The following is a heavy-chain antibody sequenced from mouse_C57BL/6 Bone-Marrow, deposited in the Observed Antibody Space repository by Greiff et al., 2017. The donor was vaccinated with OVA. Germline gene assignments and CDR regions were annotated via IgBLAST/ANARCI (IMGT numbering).Heavy chain of an antibody. Sequence: EVQGVESGGGLVKPGGSLKLSCAASGFTFSDYGMHWVRQAPEKGLEWVAYISSGSSTIYYADTVKGRFTISRDNARNTLYLQMSSLKSEDTAMYYCTRCYYGSYYAMDYWGQGTSVTVSS. J-gene: IGHJ4*01. CDR3: TRCYYGSYYAMDY. CDR2: ISSGSSTI. D-gene: IGHD1-1*01. V-gene: IGHV5-17*03. CDR1: GFTFSDYG.